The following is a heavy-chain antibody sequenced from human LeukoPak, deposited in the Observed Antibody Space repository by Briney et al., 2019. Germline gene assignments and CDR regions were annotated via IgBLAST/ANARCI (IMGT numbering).Heavy chain of an antibody. V-gene: IGHV3-9*01. J-gene: IGHJ2*01. CDR2: LGWNRNPE. CDR3: VKRGGSDWYFDF. Sequence: PGTSLRLSCAASGFNFGVYGMHWVRRPPGRGLEWVSGLGWNRNPESYAGSVKGRFTISRDNAKNSLYLQMNRLRTDDTAVYYCVKRGGSDWYFDFWGRGTLVTVSS. CDR1: GFNFGVYG.